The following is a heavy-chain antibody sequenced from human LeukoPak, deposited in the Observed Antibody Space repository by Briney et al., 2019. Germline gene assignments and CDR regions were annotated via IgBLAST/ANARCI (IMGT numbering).Heavy chain of an antibody. Sequence: PGGSLRLSCAASGFTFSSYGMHWVRQAPGKGLEWVAFIRYDGSNKYYADSVKGRFTISRDNSKNTLYLQMNSLRPEDTAVYYCSLIYGDYPGGQGTLVTVPS. J-gene: IGHJ5*02. CDR1: GFTFSSYG. CDR3: SLIYGDYP. CDR2: IRYDGSNK. D-gene: IGHD4-17*01. V-gene: IGHV3-30*02.